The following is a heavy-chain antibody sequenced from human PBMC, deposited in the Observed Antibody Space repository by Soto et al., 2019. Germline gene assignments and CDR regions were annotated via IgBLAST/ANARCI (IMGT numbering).Heavy chain of an antibody. J-gene: IGHJ4*02. Sequence: PSETLSLTCAVSGGSVSSTNWWSWVRQSPGKGLEWIGEINHSGSTNYNPSLKSRVTISVDTSKNQFSLKLTSVTAADTAVYYCARDKITGLFDYWGQGTLVTVSS. V-gene: IGHV4-4*02. CDR3: ARDKITGLFDY. D-gene: IGHD2-8*02. CDR1: GGSVSSTNW. CDR2: INHSGST.